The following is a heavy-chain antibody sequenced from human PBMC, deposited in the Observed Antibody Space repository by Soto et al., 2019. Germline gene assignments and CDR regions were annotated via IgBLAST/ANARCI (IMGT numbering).Heavy chain of an antibody. D-gene: IGHD2-2*02. Sequence: VASVQVSCKASGGTFSSYAISWVRQAPGQGLEWMGGIIPIFGTANYAQKFQGRVTITADESTSTAYMELSSLRSEDTAVYYCAKSAAVPAAIAYWGQGTLVTVSS. CDR3: AKSAAVPAAIAY. CDR1: GGTFSSYA. J-gene: IGHJ4*02. CDR2: IIPIFGTA. V-gene: IGHV1-69*13.